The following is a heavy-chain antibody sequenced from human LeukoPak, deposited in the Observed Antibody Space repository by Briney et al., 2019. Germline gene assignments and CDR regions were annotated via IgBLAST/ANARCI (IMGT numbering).Heavy chain of an antibody. V-gene: IGHV1-46*02. J-gene: IGHJ4*02. D-gene: IGHD1-1*01. CDR2: INPGDGDT. Sequence: ASVKVSCKASGYTFNTYYIHWVRHAPGQGLEWMGLINPGDGDTTYAQNLQGRVTMTRDTSTSTVYMELSNLISEDTAVYYCARGPRGERFDYWGQGTLVTVSA. CDR3: ARGPRGERFDY. CDR1: GYTFNTYY.